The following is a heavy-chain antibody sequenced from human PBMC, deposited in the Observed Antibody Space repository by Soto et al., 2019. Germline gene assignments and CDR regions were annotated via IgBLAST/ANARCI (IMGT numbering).Heavy chain of an antibody. V-gene: IGHV3-33*01. D-gene: IGHD5-12*01. CDR2: IWYDGSNK. J-gene: IGHJ4*02. CDR3: ARVKMATLYYFDS. CDR1: GFTFSSYG. Sequence: PGGSLRLSCAASGFTFSSYGMHWVRQAPGKGLEWVAVIWYDGSNKYYADSVKGRFTISRDNSKNTLYLQMNSLTAEDTAVYFCARVKMATLYYFDSWGQGTLVTVSS.